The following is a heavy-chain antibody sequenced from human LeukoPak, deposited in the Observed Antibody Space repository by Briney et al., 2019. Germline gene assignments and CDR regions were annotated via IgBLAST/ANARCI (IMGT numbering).Heavy chain of an antibody. J-gene: IGHJ3*02. D-gene: IGHD2-2*02. CDR1: GFTFSDYY. CDR3: ARYCSRTSCYTPSDVYDI. V-gene: IGHV3-11*04. CDR2: ISSSGYTI. Sequence: GGSLRLSCAASGFTFSDYYMSWIRQAPGKGLEWLSYISSSGYTIYYADSVKGRFTISRDNANNSLYLQMNSLRAEDTAVYYCARYCSRTSCYTPSDVYDIWGQGTMVTVSS.